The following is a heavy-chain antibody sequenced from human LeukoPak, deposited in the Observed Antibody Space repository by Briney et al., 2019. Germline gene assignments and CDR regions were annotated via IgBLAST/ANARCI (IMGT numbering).Heavy chain of an antibody. Sequence: GESLRLSCAASGFTFSDYYMSWIRQAPGKGLEWVSFISSGGNTINYADSMKGRFTISRDNAKNSVYLQMNSLRAEDTAVYYCARDRTRETFDYWGRGTLVTVSS. D-gene: IGHD1-1*01. CDR2: ISSGGNTI. J-gene: IGHJ4*02. CDR3: ARDRTRETFDY. CDR1: GFTFSDYY. V-gene: IGHV3-11*04.